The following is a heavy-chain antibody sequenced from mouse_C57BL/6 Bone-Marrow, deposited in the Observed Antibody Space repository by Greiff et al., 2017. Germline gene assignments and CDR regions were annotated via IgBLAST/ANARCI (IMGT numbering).Heavy chain of an antibody. J-gene: IGHJ4*01. CDR3: ARWSLFYAMDY. CDR2: IYPGSGNT. CDR1: GYTFTDYY. Sequence: VKLVESGAELVRPGASVKLSCKASGYTFTDYYINWVKQRPGQGLEWIARIYPGSGNTYYNEKFKGKATLTAEKSSSTAYMQLSSLTSEDSAVYFCARWSLFYAMDYWGQGTSVTVSS. V-gene: IGHV1-76*01.